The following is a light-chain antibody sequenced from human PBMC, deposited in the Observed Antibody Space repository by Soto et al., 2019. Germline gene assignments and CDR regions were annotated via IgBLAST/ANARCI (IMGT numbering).Light chain of an antibody. CDR1: QDMFNY. Sequence: QRTQTPSILSASVGDRVTITCRASQDMFNYVAWDQKKPGKATNLLIYAASSLQNGVPSRFSGSGSGTDFTLTISSLQPEDAASYYCQQGNCFPWTSGQGTKVDIK. J-gene: IGKJ1*01. V-gene: IGKV1-12*01. CDR2: AAS. CDR3: QQGNCFPWT.